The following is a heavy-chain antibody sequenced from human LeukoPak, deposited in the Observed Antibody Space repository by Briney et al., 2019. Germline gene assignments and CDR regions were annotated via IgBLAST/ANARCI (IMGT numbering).Heavy chain of an antibody. V-gene: IGHV4-34*01. Sequence: SETLSLTCAVYGGSFSGYYWSWIRQPPGKGLEWIGEINHSGSTNYNPSLKSRVTISVDTSRNQFSLKLSSVTAADTAVYYCARGRSWNPARRTQTHNVVVVPAAPTPYYYMDVWGKGTTVTVSS. CDR1: GGSFSGYY. CDR3: ARGRSWNPARRTQTHNVVVVPAAPTPYYYMDV. CDR2: INHSGST. D-gene: IGHD2-2*01. J-gene: IGHJ6*03.